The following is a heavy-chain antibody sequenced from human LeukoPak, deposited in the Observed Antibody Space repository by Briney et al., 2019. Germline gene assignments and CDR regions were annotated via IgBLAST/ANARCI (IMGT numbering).Heavy chain of an antibody. Sequence: ASVKVSCKASGGTFSSYAISWVRQAPGQGLEWMGGIIPIFGTANYARKFQGRVTITADESTSTAYMELSSLRSEDTAVYYCARKGGYSYGLDYYGMDVWGKGTTVTVSS. V-gene: IGHV1-69*13. J-gene: IGHJ6*04. CDR3: ARKGGYSYGLDYYGMDV. CDR1: GGTFSSYA. D-gene: IGHD5-18*01. CDR2: IIPIFGTA.